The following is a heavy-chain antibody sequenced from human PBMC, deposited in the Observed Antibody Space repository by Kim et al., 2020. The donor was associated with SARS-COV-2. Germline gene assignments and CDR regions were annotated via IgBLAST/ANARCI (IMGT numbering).Heavy chain of an antibody. J-gene: IGHJ5*02. CDR2: IVVGSGNT. D-gene: IGHD3-10*01. Sequence: SVKVSCEASGFTFTSSAMQWVRQARGQRLEWIGWIVVGSGNTNYAQKFQERVTITRDMSTSTAYMELSSLRSEDTAVYYCAADNYYGSGSYYKHSNWFDPWGQGTLVTVSS. CDR3: AADNYYGSGSYYKHSNWFDP. CDR1: GFTFTSSA. V-gene: IGHV1-58*02.